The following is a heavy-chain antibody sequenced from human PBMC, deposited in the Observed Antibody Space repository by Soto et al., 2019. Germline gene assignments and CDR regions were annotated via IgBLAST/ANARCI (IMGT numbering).Heavy chain of an antibody. CDR3: ARHVRSGSYFAF. J-gene: IGHJ4*02. CDR1: GDSISRSSFY. V-gene: IGHV4-39*01. D-gene: IGHD1-26*01. CDR2: VYFTGAT. Sequence: PSETLSLTCTVSGDSISRSSFYWGWIRQSPGKGLECIGIVYFTGATNYNPSLKSRVTMSVDRSRNQFSLQLTSLTAADTAVYYCARHVRSGSYFAFWGQGTLVTVSS.